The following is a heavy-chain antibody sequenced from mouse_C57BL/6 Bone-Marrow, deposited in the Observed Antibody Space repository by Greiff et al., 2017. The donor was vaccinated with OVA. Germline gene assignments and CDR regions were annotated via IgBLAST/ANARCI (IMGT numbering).Heavy chain of an antibody. CDR3: TGYDGYPHWYFDV. CDR1: GFTFSDAW. J-gene: IGHJ1*03. CDR2: IRNKANNHAT. V-gene: IGHV6-6*01. D-gene: IGHD2-3*01. Sequence: EVQLVESGGGLVQPGGSMKLSCAASGFTFSDAWMDWVRQSPEKGLEWVAEIRNKANNHATYYAESVKGRFTISRDDSKSSVYLQMNSLRAEDTGIYYCTGYDGYPHWYFDVWGTGTTVTVSS.